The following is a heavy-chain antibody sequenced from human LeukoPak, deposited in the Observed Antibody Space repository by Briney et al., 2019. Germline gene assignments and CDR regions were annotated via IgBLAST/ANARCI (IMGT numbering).Heavy chain of an antibody. Sequence: SETLSLTCTVSGGSISSGDYYWSWIRQPPGKGLEWIGYIYYSGSPYYNPSLKRRVTISVDTSKNQFSLKLSSVTAADTAVYYCARAPPGRKGYNPYYFDYWGQGTRVTVSS. CDR1: GGSISSGDYY. V-gene: IGHV4-30-4*01. CDR2: IYYSGSP. J-gene: IGHJ4*02. D-gene: IGHD5-24*01. CDR3: ARAPPGRKGYNPYYFDY.